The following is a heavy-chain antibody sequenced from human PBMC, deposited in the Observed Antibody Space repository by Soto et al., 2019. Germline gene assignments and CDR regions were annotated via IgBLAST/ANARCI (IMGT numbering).Heavy chain of an antibody. J-gene: IGHJ4*02. CDR3: ARAIAAAGGYFDY. Sequence: QVPLVQSGAEVKKPGASVKVSCKASGYTFTSYAMHWVRQAPGQRLEWMGWINAGNGNTKYSQKFQGRVTITRDTSASTGYMELSSLRSEDTAVYYCARAIAAAGGYFDYWGQGTLVTVSS. CDR2: INAGNGNT. V-gene: IGHV1-3*01. D-gene: IGHD6-13*01. CDR1: GYTFTSYA.